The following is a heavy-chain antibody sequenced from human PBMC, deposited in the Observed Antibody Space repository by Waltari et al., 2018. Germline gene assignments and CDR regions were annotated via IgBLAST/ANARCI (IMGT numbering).Heavy chain of an antibody. CDR2: IIPIYGRP. V-gene: IGHV1-69*12. D-gene: IGHD6-13*01. CDR3: ARRKLGFAFDV. J-gene: IGHJ3*01. Sequence: QVHLVQSGAEVKKPGSSMKVSCKASGGTFGSYSVAWVRQAAGQGLEWLGGIIPIYGRPQYAQKFQGRVTLSADASTTTVYLEMSGLRSEDTAIYFCARRKLGFAFDVWGQVTLVIVSS. CDR1: GGTFGSYS.